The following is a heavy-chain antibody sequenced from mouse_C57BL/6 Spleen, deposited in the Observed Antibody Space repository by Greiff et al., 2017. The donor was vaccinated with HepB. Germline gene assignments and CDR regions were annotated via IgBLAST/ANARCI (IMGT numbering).Heavy chain of an antibody. V-gene: IGHV5-4*01. D-gene: IGHD3-3*01. J-gene: IGHJ2*01. CDR1: GFTFSSYA. Sequence: EVQLQESGGGLVKPGGSLKLSCAASGFTFSSYAMSWVRQTPEKRLEWVATISDGGSYTYYPDNVKGRFTISRDNAKNHLYLQMSHLKSEDTAMYYCARDGGDVGYFDYWGQGTTLTVSS. CDR2: ISDGGSYT. CDR3: ARDGGDVGYFDY.